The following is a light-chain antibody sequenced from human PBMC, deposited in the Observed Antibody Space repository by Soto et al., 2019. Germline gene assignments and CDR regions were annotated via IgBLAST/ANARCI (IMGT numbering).Light chain of an antibody. Sequence: EIVLTQSPGTLSLSPGERATLSCRASQSVSSSYLAWYQRKPGQAPRLVIYGASSRATGIPDRFSGSGSGKDFSLTISRLEPEDFAVYYCQQYGSSPVTFGQGTKVEIK. J-gene: IGKJ1*01. V-gene: IGKV3-20*01. CDR3: QQYGSSPVT. CDR2: GAS. CDR1: QSVSSSY.